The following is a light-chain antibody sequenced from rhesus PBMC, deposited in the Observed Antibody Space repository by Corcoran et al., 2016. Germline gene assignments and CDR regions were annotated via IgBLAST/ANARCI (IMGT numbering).Light chain of an antibody. CDR1: SSDIGYYNS. CDR2: EVS. J-gene: IGLJ1*01. CDR3: SSYAGNNIYI. V-gene: IGLV2-32*02. Sequence: QAALTQPRSVSGSPGQSVTISCTGTSSDIGYYNSVSWYQQPPDTAPKLMISEVSKRPSGVSDCFSGSKSGNTASLTISGRQAEDEAEYHGSSYAGNNIYIFGAGTRLTVL.